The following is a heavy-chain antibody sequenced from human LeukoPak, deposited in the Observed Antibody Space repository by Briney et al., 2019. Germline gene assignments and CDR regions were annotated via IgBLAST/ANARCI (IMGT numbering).Heavy chain of an antibody. D-gene: IGHD3-9*01. CDR1: GFTFSSYS. Sequence: GGSLRLSCAASGFTFSSYSMNWVRQAPGKGLEWVSSISSSSSYIYYADSVKGRFTISRDNAKNSLYLQMNSLRAEDTAVYYCALSLYYDILTGYYPFYYGMDVWGKGTTVTVSS. V-gene: IGHV3-21*01. CDR3: ALSLYYDILTGYYPFYYGMDV. CDR2: ISSSSSYI. J-gene: IGHJ6*04.